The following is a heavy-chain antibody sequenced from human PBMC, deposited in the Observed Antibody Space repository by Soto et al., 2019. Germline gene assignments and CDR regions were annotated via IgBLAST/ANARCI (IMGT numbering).Heavy chain of an antibody. V-gene: IGHV4-39*01. CDR2: IYYSGST. CDR3: ATRPAVRFWGTSHAGGV. D-gene: IGHD2-2*01. J-gene: IGHJ4*02. Sequence: SETLSLTCTVSGGSISSSSYYWGWIRQPPGKGLEWIGSIYYSGSTYYNPSLKSRVTISVDTSKNQFSLKLSSVTAADTAVYYCATRPAVRFWGTSHAGGVWGQGTLVTVSS. CDR1: GGSISSSSYY.